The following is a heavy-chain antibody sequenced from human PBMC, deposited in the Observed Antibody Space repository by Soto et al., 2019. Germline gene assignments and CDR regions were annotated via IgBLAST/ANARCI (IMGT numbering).Heavy chain of an antibody. V-gene: IGHV6-1*01. CDR3: AREPLTVTTPRGWFDP. CDR1: GDRVSSNSAA. D-gene: IGHD4-17*01. Sequence: SQTLSLTCAISGDRVSSNSAAWNWIRQSPSRGLEWLGRTYYRSKWYNDYAVSVKSRITINPDTSKNQFSLQLNSVTPEDTAVYYCAREPLTVTTPRGWFDPWGQGTLVTVSS. CDR2: TYYRSKWYN. J-gene: IGHJ5*02.